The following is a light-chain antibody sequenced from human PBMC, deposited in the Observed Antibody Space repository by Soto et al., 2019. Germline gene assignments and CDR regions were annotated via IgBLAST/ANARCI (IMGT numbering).Light chain of an antibody. CDR3: QHYGSSPWT. V-gene: IGKV3D-20*01. CDR1: QTVGSTY. CDR2: DAS. Sequence: EIVLTQSPATLSSSPGERATLSCGASQTVGSTYLAWYQQKPGLAPRLLIYDASSRATGIPDRFRGSGSGTDFPLTISRLEPEDFAVYYCQHYGSSPWTFGQGTKVEIK. J-gene: IGKJ1*01.